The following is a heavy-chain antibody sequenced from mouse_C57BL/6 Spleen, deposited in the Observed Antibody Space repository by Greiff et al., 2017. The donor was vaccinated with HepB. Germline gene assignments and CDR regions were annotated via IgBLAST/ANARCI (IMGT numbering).Heavy chain of an antibody. Sequence: VQRVESGAELVKPGASVKLSCKASGYTFTSYWMHWVKQRPGQGLEWIGMIHPNSGSTNYNEKFKSKATLTVDKSSSTAYMQLSSLTSEDSAVYYCARGMIEAWFAYWGQGTLVTVSA. J-gene: IGHJ3*01. D-gene: IGHD2-4*01. V-gene: IGHV1-64*01. CDR1: GYTFTSYW. CDR2: IHPNSGST. CDR3: ARGMIEAWFAY.